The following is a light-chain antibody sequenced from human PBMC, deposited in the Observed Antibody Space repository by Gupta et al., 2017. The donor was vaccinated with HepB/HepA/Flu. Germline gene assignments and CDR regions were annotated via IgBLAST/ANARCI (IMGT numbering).Light chain of an antibody. CDR2: MGS. J-gene: IGKJ1*01. V-gene: IGKV2-28*01. Sequence: DIVMTQSPLSLPVTPGEPASISCRSSQSLLHSNGYNYLDWYLLKPGQSPQLLIYMGSSRASGVPDRFSGSGSGTDFTLKISGVEAEDVGVYYCMQALEAPPTFGQGTKVEVK. CDR3: MQALEAPPT. CDR1: QSLLHSNGYNY.